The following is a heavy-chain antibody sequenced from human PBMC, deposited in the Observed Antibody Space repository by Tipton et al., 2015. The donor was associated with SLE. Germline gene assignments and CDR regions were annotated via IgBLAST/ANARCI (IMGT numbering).Heavy chain of an antibody. CDR3: AREPVYYYYYMDV. V-gene: IGHV4-39*07. Sequence: TLSLTCTVSGGSISSGGYYWSWIRQPPGKGLEWIGEINHTGSTNYNPSLKSRVTISVDTSKNQFSLKLSSVTAADTAVYYCAREPVYYYYYMDVWGKGTTVTVS. J-gene: IGHJ6*03. CDR1: GGSISSGGYY. CDR2: INHTGST.